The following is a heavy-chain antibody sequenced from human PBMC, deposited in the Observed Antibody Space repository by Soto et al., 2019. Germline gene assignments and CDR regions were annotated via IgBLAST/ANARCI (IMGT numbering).Heavy chain of an antibody. CDR3: ARDPHYYDSSGRPRAAFDI. J-gene: IGHJ3*02. Sequence: QLQLQESGPGLVKPSETLSLTCTVSGGSISSSSYYWGWIRQPPGKGLEWIGSIYYSGSTYYNPSLKSRVTISVDTSKNQFSLKLSSVTAADTAVYYCARDPHYYDSSGRPRAAFDIWGQGTMVTVSS. V-gene: IGHV4-39*07. CDR2: IYYSGST. CDR1: GGSISSSSYY. D-gene: IGHD3-22*01.